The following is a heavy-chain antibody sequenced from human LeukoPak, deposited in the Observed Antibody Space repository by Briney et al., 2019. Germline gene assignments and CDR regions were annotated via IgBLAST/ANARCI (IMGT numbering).Heavy chain of an antibody. D-gene: IGHD3-22*01. V-gene: IGHV1-69*04. CDR2: IIPILGIA. CDR1: GGTFSSYA. J-gene: IGHJ4*02. Sequence: GASVKVSCKASGGTFSSYAISWGRQAPGQGLEWMGRIIPILGIANYAQKFQGRVTITADKSTSTAYMELSSLRSEDTAVYYCARGYYYDSSGYYNYWGQGTLVTVSS. CDR3: ARGYYYDSSGYYNY.